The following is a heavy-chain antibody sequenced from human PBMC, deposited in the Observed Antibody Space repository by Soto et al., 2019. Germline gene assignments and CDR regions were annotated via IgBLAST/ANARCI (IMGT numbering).Heavy chain of an antibody. CDR2: IKQDGSEK. V-gene: IGHV3-7*03. CDR3: ARDDYGDYGWFDP. CDR1: GFTFSSYW. Sequence: LRLSCAASGFTFSSYWMIWVRQAPGKGPEWVANIKQDGSEKYYVDSVKGRFTISRDNAKNSLYLQMNSLRAEDTAVYYCARDDYGDYGWFDPWGQGTLVTVS. J-gene: IGHJ5*02. D-gene: IGHD4-17*01.